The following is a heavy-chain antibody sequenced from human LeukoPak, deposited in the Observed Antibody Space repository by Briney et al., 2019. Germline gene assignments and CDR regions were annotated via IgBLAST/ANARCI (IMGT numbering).Heavy chain of an antibody. CDR2: ISKSRNYI. D-gene: IGHD3-10*02. CDR1: GFTFSSYA. CDR3: AELGITMIGGV. V-gene: IGHV3-21*01. Sequence: GGSLRLSCAASGFTFSSYAMSWVRQAPGQGLEWVACISKSRNYIYYADSVKGRFTISRDNAKNSLYLQMNSLRAEDTAVYYCAELGITMIGGVWGKGTTVTISS. J-gene: IGHJ6*04.